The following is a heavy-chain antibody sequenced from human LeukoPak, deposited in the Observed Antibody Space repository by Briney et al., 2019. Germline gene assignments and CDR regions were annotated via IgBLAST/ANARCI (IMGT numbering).Heavy chain of an antibody. Sequence: SVKVSCKASGGTFSSYAISWVRQAPGQGLEWMGRIIPIFGTANYAQKFQGRVTITTDESTSTAYMELSSLRSEDTAVYYCARDRGNYYDSSGSDEAFDIWGQGTVVTVSS. CDR3: ARDRGNYYDSSGSDEAFDI. CDR1: GGTFSSYA. V-gene: IGHV1-69*05. J-gene: IGHJ3*02. D-gene: IGHD3-22*01. CDR2: IIPIFGTA.